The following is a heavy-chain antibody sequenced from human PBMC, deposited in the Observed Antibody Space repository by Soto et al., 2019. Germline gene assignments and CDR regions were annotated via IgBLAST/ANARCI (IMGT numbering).Heavy chain of an antibody. D-gene: IGHD2-15*01. CDR2: ISSSSSYI. CDR3: ARDAQHLGYCSGGSCPGPRGYYYYGMDV. J-gene: IGHJ6*02. V-gene: IGHV3-21*01. CDR1: GFTFSSYS. Sequence: LRLSCAASGFTFSSYSMNWVRQAPGKGLEWVSSISSSSSYIYYAASVKGRFTISRDNAKNSLYLQVNSLRAEDTAVYYCARDAQHLGYCSGGSCPGPRGYYYYGMDVWGQGTTVTVSS.